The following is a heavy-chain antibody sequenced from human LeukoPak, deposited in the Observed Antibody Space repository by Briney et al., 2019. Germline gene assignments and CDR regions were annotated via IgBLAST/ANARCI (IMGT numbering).Heavy chain of an antibody. J-gene: IGHJ5*02. D-gene: IGHD3-10*01. CDR2: INPNSGGT. CDR1: GYTFSGYY. V-gene: IGHV1-2*02. Sequence: ASVKASCKASGYTFSGYYIFWVRRAPGQGLEWMGWINPNSGGTNYAQEFQGRVTMTRDTSITTAYMELSTLRYDDTGVYYCALIGDHAWFDPWGQGTLVTVSS. CDR3: ALIGDHAWFDP.